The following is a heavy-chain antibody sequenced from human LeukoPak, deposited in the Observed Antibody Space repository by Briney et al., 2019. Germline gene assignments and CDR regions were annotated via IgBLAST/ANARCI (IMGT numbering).Heavy chain of an antibody. CDR2: INHSGST. J-gene: IGHJ5*02. CDR1: GGSFSGYY. Sequence: SETLSLTCAVYGGSFSGYYWSWLRQPPGKGLEWIGEINHSGSTNYNPSLKSRVTISVDTSKNQFSLKLSSVTAADTAVYYCARGGNYDILTGLHWFDPWGQGTLVTVSS. CDR3: ARGGNYDILTGLHWFDP. D-gene: IGHD3-9*01. V-gene: IGHV4-34*01.